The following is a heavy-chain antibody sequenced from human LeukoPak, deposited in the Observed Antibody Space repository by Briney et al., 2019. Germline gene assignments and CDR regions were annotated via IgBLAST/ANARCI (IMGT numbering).Heavy chain of an antibody. D-gene: IGHD2-8*01. CDR3: ARHNGWYDC. CDR1: GFTFSSDE. Sequence: GGSLRLSCAASGFTFSSDEMNWVRQAPEKGLEWIAYIRSNGSYRYADSVKREFTISRDTAKDSLNLQMNKLKAENTDVYYGARHNGWYDCWGQGTLVTVSS. CDR2: IRSNGSY. J-gene: IGHJ5*01. V-gene: IGHV3-48*03.